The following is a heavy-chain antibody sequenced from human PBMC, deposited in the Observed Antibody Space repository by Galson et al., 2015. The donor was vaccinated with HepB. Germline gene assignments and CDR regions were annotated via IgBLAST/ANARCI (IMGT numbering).Heavy chain of an antibody. CDR2: INAGNGNT. CDR3: ARFRYCSSTSCQKGDAFDI. Sequence: CKASGYTFTSYAMHWVRQAPGQRLEWMGWINAGNGNTKYSQKFQGRATITRDTSASTAYMELSSLRSEDTAVYYCARFRYCSSTSCQKGDAFDIWGQGTMVTVSS. D-gene: IGHD2-2*01. CDR1: GYTFTSYA. J-gene: IGHJ3*02. V-gene: IGHV1-3*01.